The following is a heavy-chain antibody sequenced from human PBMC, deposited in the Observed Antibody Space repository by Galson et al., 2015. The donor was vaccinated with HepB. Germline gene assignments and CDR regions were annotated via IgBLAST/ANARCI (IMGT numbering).Heavy chain of an antibody. J-gene: IGHJ4*02. CDR2: IGSKANSYAT. D-gene: IGHD6-13*01. Sequence: SLRLSCAASGFTFSNYAMHWVRQASGRGLEWVGRIGSKANSYATAYAASVKGRFTISGDDSKNTAYMQMNSLKTEDTAVYYCTRLGDLSGYSSLWGQGTLVTVSS. V-gene: IGHV3-73*01. CDR1: GFTFSNYA. CDR3: TRLGDLSGYSSL.